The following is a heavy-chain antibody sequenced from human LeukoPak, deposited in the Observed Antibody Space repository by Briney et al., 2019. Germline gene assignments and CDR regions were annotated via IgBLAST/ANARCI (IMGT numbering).Heavy chain of an antibody. CDR1: GGSISSSSYY. CDR2: IYYSGST. J-gene: IGHJ6*03. V-gene: IGHV4-39*01. CDR3: ARSRVILYYYYYMDV. D-gene: IGHD2/OR15-2a*01. Sequence: SETPSLTCTVSGGSISSSSYYWGWIRQPPGKGLEWIGSIYYSGSTYYNPSLKSRVTISVDTSKNQFSLKLSSVTAADTAVYYCARSRVILYYYYYMDVWGKGTTVTVSS.